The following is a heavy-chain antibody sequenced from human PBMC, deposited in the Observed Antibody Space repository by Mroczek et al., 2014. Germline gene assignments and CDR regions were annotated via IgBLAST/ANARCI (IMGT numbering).Heavy chain of an antibody. CDR3: ARDRITMIVVPDTNAYYYYGMDV. CDR2: ISSSSSTI. CDR1: GFTFSSYS. V-gene: IGHV3-48*01. D-gene: IGHD3-22*01. Sequence: VQLVESGGGLVQPGGSLRLSCAASGFTFSSYSMNWVRQAPGKGLEWVSYISSSSSTIYYADSVKGRFTISRDNAKNSLYLQMNSLRAEDTAVYYCARDRITMIVVPDTNAYYYYGMDVWGQGTHGPPSP. J-gene: IGHJ6*02.